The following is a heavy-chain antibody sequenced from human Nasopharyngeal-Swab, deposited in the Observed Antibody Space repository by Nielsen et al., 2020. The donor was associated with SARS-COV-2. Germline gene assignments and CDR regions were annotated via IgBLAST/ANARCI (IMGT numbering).Heavy chain of an antibody. CDR2: IYYSGST. D-gene: IGHD2-8*02. V-gene: IGHV4-59*01. CDR3: ARDLGGGCYDY. Sequence: SETLSLTCTVSGGSISSYYWSWIRQPPGKGLEWIGYIYYSGSTNNNPSLKSRVTISVDTSKNQFSLKLSSVTAADTAVYYCARDLGGGCYDYWGQGTLVTVSS. CDR1: GGSISSYY. J-gene: IGHJ4*02.